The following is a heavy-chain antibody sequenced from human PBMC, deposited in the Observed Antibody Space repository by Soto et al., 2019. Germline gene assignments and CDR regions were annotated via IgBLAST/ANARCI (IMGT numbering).Heavy chain of an antibody. D-gene: IGHD3-10*01. V-gene: IGHV1-69*13. CDR3: ARDIRFGGLLYPNWFDP. CDR2: IIPIFGTA. Sequence: SVKVSCKASGGTFSSYAISWVRQAPGQGLEWMGGIIPIFGTANYAQKFQGRVTITADESTSTAYMELSSLRSEDTAVYYCARDIRFGGLLYPNWFDPWGQGTLVTVSS. CDR1: GGTFSSYA. J-gene: IGHJ5*02.